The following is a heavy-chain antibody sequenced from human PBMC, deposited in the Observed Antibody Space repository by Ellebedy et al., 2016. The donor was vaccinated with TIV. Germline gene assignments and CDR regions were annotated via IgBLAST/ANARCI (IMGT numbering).Heavy chain of an antibody. CDR1: GFTFSSYG. Sequence: GGSLRLSXAASGFTFSSYGMHWVRQAPGKGLEWVAAISYDGNNKFYSDSVRGRFTISRDNSKNTLYLQMHSLRAADTAVYSCAKDLSPFYFGSGSYHKGVPARWGQGTLVTVSS. D-gene: IGHD3-10*01. CDR2: ISYDGNNK. CDR3: AKDLSPFYFGSGSYHKGVPAR. J-gene: IGHJ4*02. V-gene: IGHV3-30*18.